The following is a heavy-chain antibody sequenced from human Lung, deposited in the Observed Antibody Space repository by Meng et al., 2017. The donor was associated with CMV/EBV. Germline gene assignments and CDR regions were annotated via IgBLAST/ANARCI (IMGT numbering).Heavy chain of an antibody. J-gene: IGHJ5*02. CDR3: ARDDSSS. Sequence: VELVEFGGGLVQPGRSPRLSCAASGFTFSSYAMRWVRQDPGKGLEWVAVISYDGSNNYYADSVKGRFTISRDNSKNTLCLQMNSLRAEDTAVYYCARDDSSSWGQGTLVTVSS. D-gene: IGHD3-22*01. CDR2: ISYDGSNN. V-gene: IGHV3-30-3*01. CDR1: GFTFSSYA.